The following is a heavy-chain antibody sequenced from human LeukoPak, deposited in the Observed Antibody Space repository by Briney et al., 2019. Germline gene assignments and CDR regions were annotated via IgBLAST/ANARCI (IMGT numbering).Heavy chain of an antibody. J-gene: IGHJ6*03. Sequence: GGSLRLSCAASGFTFSDYYMSWIRQAPGKGLEWVSYTSSSGSTIYYADSVKGRFTISRDNAKNSLYLQMNSLRAEDTAVYYCARDRCSGGSCYHYYYYYYMDVWGKGTTVTVSS. V-gene: IGHV3-11*01. CDR3: ARDRCSGGSCYHYYYYYYMDV. D-gene: IGHD2-15*01. CDR1: GFTFSDYY. CDR2: TSSSGSTI.